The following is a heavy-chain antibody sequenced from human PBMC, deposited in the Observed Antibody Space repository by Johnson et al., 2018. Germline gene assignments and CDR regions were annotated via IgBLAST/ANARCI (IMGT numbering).Heavy chain of an antibody. CDR3: ANSPPLWCGELTPYGMDV. V-gene: IGHV3-30*18. CDR2: ISYDGSNK. Sequence: VQLVESGGGVVQPGRSLRLSCAASGFTFSSYGMHWVRQAPGKGLAWVAVISYDGSNKYYADSVKGRFTISRDNSKNTLYLQMNSLRAEDTAVYYCANSPPLWCGELTPYGMDVWGQGTTVTVSS. D-gene: IGHD3-10*01. J-gene: IGHJ6*02. CDR1: GFTFSSYG.